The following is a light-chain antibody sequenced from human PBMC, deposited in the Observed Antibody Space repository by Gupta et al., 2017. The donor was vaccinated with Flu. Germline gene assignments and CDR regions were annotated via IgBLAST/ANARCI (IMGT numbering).Light chain of an antibody. CDR2: KDT. V-gene: IGLV3-16*01. CDR1: TLARNY. Sequence: GQVTRITCSGATLARNYSYWYQQKPGQSPVMFIFKDTGRHSGIPGRFSGSTSGTIVTLTISGVQAEDEADYYCLSADNSGNLRVFGGGTKLTVL. J-gene: IGLJ2*01. CDR3: LSADNSGNLRV.